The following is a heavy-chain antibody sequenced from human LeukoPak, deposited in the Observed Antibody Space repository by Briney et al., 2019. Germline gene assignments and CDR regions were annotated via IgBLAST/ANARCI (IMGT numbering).Heavy chain of an antibody. V-gene: IGHV4-59*12. Sequence: SETLSLTCTVSGGSISSYYWSWIRQPPGKGLEWIGNIFCGSTYYSPSLKSRVTISLDTSRNQFSLKLTSVTAADTAVYYCAKSNGYGLVDIWGQGTMVTVSS. D-gene: IGHD3-10*01. CDR2: IFCGST. CDR3: AKSNGYGLVDI. J-gene: IGHJ3*02. CDR1: GGSISSYY.